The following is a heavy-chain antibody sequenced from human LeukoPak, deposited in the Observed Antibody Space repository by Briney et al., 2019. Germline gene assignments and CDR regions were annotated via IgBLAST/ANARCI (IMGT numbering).Heavy chain of an antibody. D-gene: IGHD4-17*01. CDR2: INGDGSTS. CDR1: GFTFYSYW. V-gene: IGHV3-74*01. Sequence: GGSLRLSCAASGFTFYSYWMHWVRQAPGKGLEWVSCINGDGSTSNYVDSVKGRFTISRDNTKNTLYLQMNSLRAEDTVIYYCARDEPTVTTGPPVGSWGQGNLVTVSS. CDR3: ARDEPTVTTGPPVGS. J-gene: IGHJ4*02.